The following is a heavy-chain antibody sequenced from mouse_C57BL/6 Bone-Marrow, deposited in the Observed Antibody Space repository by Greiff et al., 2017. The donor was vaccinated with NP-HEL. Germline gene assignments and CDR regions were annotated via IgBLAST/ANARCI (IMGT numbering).Heavy chain of an antibody. CDR1: GYTFTSYD. Sequence: VQLKESGPELVKPGASVKLSCKASGYTFTSYDINWVKQRPGQGLEWIGWIYPRDGSTKYNEKFKGKATLTVDTSSSTAYMELHSLTSEDSAVYFCARDDGYYAMDYWGQGTSVTVSS. CDR3: ARDDGYYAMDY. V-gene: IGHV1-85*01. J-gene: IGHJ4*01. CDR2: IYPRDGST. D-gene: IGHD2-3*01.